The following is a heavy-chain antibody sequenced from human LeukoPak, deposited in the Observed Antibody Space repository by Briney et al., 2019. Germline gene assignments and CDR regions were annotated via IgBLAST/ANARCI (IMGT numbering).Heavy chain of an antibody. J-gene: IGHJ3*02. CDR2: IYSGGST. Sequence: PGGSLRLSCAASGFTVSSNYMSWVRQAPGKGLEWVSVIYSGGSTYYADSVKGRFTISRDNSENTLYLQMNSLRAEDTAVYYCAREGWNYDSTNDAFDIWGQGTMVTVSS. CDR1: GFTVSSNY. CDR3: AREGWNYDSTNDAFDI. D-gene: IGHD3-22*01. V-gene: IGHV3-53*01.